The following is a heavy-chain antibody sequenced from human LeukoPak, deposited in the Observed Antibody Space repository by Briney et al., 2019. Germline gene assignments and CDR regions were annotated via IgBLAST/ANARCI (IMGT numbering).Heavy chain of an antibody. D-gene: IGHD3-10*02. CDR3: AELGITMIGGV. CDR2: IKGDGSDK. Sequence: GGSLRLSCAASGLTFSSSWMTWVRQAPGKGLEWLANIKGDGSDKNYVDSVKGRFTISRDNAKNSLFLQMSSLRGEDTAVYYCAELGITMIGGVWGKGTTVTISS. V-gene: IGHV3-7*01. CDR1: GLTFSSSW. J-gene: IGHJ6*04.